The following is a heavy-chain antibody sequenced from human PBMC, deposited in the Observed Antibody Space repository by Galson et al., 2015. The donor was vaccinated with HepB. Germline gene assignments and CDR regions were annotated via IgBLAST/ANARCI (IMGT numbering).Heavy chain of an antibody. Sequence: SLRLSCAASGFTFSNYAMTWVRQAPGKGLEWVSAVGSSGSPTYYADSVKGRFTISRDNSKNTLFLQMNSLRAEDSAVYYCAKSLRSYYDLPLDYWGQGTLAXVSS. CDR2: VGSSGSPT. CDR1: GFTFSNYA. J-gene: IGHJ4*02. V-gene: IGHV3-23*01. D-gene: IGHD3-22*01. CDR3: AKSLRSYYDLPLDY.